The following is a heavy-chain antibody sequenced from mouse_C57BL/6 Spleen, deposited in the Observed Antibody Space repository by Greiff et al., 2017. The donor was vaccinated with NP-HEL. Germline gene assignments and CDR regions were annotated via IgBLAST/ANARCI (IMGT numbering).Heavy chain of an antibody. CDR2: IYPRSGNT. Sequence: VQVVESGAELARPGASVKLSCKASGYTFTSYGISWVKQRTGQGLEWIGEIYPRSGNTYYNEKFKGKATLTADKSSSTAYMELRSLTSEDSAVYFCARDYGSSYGYYFDYWGQGTTLTVSS. CDR3: ARDYGSSYGYYFDY. J-gene: IGHJ2*01. D-gene: IGHD1-1*01. V-gene: IGHV1-81*01. CDR1: GYTFTSYG.